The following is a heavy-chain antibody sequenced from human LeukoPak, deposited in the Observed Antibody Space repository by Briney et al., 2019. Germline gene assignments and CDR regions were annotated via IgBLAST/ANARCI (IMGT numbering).Heavy chain of an antibody. CDR2: ISAYNGNT. CDR1: GYTFTSYG. CDR3: ARDYYDSSGNPDSFDY. Sequence: ASVKVSFKASGYTFTSYGISWVRQAPGQGLEWMGWISAYNGNTNYAQKLQGRVTMTTDTSTSTAYMELRSLRSDDTAVYYCARDYYDSSGNPDSFDYWGQGTLVTVSS. V-gene: IGHV1-18*01. J-gene: IGHJ4*02. D-gene: IGHD3-22*01.